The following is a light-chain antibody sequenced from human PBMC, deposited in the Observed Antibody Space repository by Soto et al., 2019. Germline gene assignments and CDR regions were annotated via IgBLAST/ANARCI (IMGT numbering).Light chain of an antibody. CDR2: EVT. CDR3: SSYTNINTRACV. Sequence: QSVLTQPRSVSGSPGRSVTISCTGTSSDVGGYDYVSWYQQHPGKAPKLLIYEVTDRPSGVSNRFSGSKSGNTASLTISGLQAEDEAEYYCSSYTNINTRACVFGTGTKLTVL. J-gene: IGLJ1*01. V-gene: IGLV2-14*01. CDR1: SSDVGGYDY.